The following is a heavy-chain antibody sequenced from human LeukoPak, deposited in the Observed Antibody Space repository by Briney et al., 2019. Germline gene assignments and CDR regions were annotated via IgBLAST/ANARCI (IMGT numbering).Heavy chain of an antibody. J-gene: IGHJ4*02. CDR2: VSGTGLST. CDR1: RFTLRSYG. Sequence: QSGGSLRLSCTASRFTLRSYGISWVRQAPGKGLEWVSFVSGTGLSTYYADSVKGRFTVSRDNAKNTVYLQMNSLRAEDTAVYYCVSFYETYWGRGTLVTVSS. D-gene: IGHD2/OR15-2a*01. CDR3: VSFYETY. V-gene: IGHV3-23*01.